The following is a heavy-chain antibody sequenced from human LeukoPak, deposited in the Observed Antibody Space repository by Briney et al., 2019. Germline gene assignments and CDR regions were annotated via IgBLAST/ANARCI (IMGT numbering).Heavy chain of an antibody. CDR3: ARDWGTSSLYLVN. CDR2: IQNDGKNK. D-gene: IGHD6-6*01. J-gene: IGHJ4*02. CDR1: GFTFSSHG. Sequence: GGSLRLSCAASGFTFSSHGMHWVRQAPGKGLEWVAFIQNDGKNKKYADSVKGRLTISRDNSKNTLYLQMNRLTVEDTAVYYCARDWGTSSLYLVNWGQGTLVTVSS. V-gene: IGHV3-30*02.